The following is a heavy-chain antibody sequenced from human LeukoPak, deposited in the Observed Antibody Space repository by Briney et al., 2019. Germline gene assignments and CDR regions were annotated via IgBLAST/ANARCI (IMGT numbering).Heavy chain of an antibody. Sequence: TSETLSLTCTVSGGSFSTYYWSWIRQPPGKGLEWIGYIYSSGSTNYNPSLKSRVTISLDTSENQLSLKLSSVTAADTAVYYCARAHTSSWYMDYWGQGTLVTVSS. D-gene: IGHD6-13*01. CDR2: IYSSGST. CDR3: ARAHTSSWYMDY. J-gene: IGHJ4*02. V-gene: IGHV4-59*01. CDR1: GGSFSTYY.